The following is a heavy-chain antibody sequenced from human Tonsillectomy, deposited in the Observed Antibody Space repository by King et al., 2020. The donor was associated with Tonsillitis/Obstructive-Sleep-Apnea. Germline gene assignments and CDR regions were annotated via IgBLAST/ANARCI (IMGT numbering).Heavy chain of an antibody. D-gene: IGHD4-23*01. CDR1: GGPISSGGYY. CDR2: IYYSGST. J-gene: IGHJ3*02. CDR3: ARAPDYGGNSADAFDI. V-gene: IGHV4-30-4*08. Sequence: QLQESGPGLVKPSQTLSLTCTVSGGPISSGGYYWSWIRQHPGKGLEWIGYIYYSGSTYYNPSLKSRVTISVDTSKNQFSLKLSSVTAADTAVYYCARAPDYGGNSADAFDIWGQGTMVTVSS.